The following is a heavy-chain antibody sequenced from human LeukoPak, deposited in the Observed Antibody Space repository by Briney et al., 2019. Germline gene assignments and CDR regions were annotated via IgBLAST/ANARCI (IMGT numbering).Heavy chain of an antibody. Sequence: GGSLRLSCAASGFTFSSYWMSWVRQAPGKGLEWVANIKQDGSEKYYVDSVKGRFTISRDNAKNSLYLQMNSLRAEDTAVYYCARVSNYDFWSGYYGRDYYYYGMDVWGQGTTVTVSS. CDR3: ARVSNYDFWSGYYGRDYYYYGMDV. V-gene: IGHV3-7*01. CDR1: GFTFSSYW. J-gene: IGHJ6*02. CDR2: IKQDGSEK. D-gene: IGHD3-3*01.